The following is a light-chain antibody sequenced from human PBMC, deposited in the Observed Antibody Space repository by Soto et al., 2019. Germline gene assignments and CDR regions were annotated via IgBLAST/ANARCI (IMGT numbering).Light chain of an antibody. J-gene: IGKJ1*01. CDR2: DAS. CDR1: QAISNW. Sequence: DIQMTQSPSTLSASVRDRVTITCRASQAISNWLAWYQQKPGKAPRLLIYDASSLESGVPSRFSGSGSGTEFTLTISSLPPDDIATYYCQQYSSYSWTFGQGTKVEIK. V-gene: IGKV1-5*01. CDR3: QQYSSYSWT.